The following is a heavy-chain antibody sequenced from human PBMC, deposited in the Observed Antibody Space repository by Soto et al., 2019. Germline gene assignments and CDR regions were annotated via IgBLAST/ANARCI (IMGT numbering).Heavy chain of an antibody. Sequence: ASVKVSCKASGYTFTDYYLHGVRQAPGQGPEWMAWINPNNGGTNYAQKFQGRVTMTRDTSISTAYMELNRLRSDDTAVYYCARGVKNYYDSSDSSQHIYGMDVWGQGTTVTVS. CDR3: ARGVKNYYDSSDSSQHIYGMDV. D-gene: IGHD3-22*01. J-gene: IGHJ6*02. CDR2: INPNNGGT. CDR1: GYTFTDYY. V-gene: IGHV1-2*02.